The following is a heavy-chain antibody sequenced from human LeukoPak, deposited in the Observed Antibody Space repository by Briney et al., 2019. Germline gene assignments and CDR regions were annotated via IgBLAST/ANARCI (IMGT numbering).Heavy chain of an antibody. J-gene: IGHJ3*02. CDR1: GYTFTSSG. D-gene: IGHD1-26*01. Sequence: ASVKVSCKASGYTFTSSGISWVRQAPGQGLEWMGWISAYKGNTNYAQKLQGRVTMTTDTSTSTAYMELRSLRSDDTAVYYCARGVLRWELFDAFDIWGQGTMVTVSS. CDR2: ISAYKGNT. CDR3: ARGVLRWELFDAFDI. V-gene: IGHV1-18*01.